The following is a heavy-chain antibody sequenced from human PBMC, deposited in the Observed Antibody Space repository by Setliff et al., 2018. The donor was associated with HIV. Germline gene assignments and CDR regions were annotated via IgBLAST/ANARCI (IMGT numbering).Heavy chain of an antibody. CDR1: GGSVSSRGYY. D-gene: IGHD6-6*01. Sequence: PSETLSLTCTVSGGSVSSRGYYWGWIRQPPGKGPEWIANILYGGNTYYNPSLKSRVTISVDTSKNQFSLKLSSVTAADTAVYYCARGGRSLAAQTWFDPWGQGTLVTVS. CDR3: ARGGRSLAAQTWFDP. V-gene: IGHV4-39*07. CDR2: ILYGGNT. J-gene: IGHJ5*02.